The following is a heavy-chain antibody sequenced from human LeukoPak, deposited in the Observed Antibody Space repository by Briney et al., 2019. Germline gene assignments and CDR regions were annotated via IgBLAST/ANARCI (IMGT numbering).Heavy chain of an antibody. D-gene: IGHD3-22*01. V-gene: IGHV1-8*01. J-gene: IGHJ5*02. CDR1: GYTFTSYD. CDR3: ARGRYYYDSSGPNWFDP. CDR2: MNPNSGNT. Sequence: ASVKVSCKASGYTFTSYDINWVRQATGQGLEWMGWMNPNSGNTGYAQKFQGRVTMTRNTSISTAYMELSSLRSEDTAVYYCARGRYYYDSSGPNWFDPWGQGTLVTVSS.